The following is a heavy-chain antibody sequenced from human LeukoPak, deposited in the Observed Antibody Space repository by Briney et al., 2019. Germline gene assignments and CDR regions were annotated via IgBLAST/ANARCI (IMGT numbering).Heavy chain of an antibody. Sequence: GGSLRLSCAASGFTFSSYAMSWVRQAPGKGLEWVSAISGSGGSTYYADSVKGRFTISGDNSKNTLYLQMNSPRAEDTAVYYCAKGRADYYYYYYMDVWGKGTTVTVSS. CDR1: GFTFSSYA. V-gene: IGHV3-23*01. CDR3: AKGRADYYYYYYMDV. D-gene: IGHD3-10*01. CDR2: ISGSGGST. J-gene: IGHJ6*03.